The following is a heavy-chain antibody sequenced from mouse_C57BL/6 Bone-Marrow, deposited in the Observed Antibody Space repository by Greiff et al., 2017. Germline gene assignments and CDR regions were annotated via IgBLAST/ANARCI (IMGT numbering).Heavy chain of an antibody. J-gene: IGHJ1*03. CDR1: GFTFSDSY. CDR3: ARASSYWYFDV. Sequence: EVQLVESEGGLVQPGSSIKLSCTASGFTFSDSYLACVRQVPEHVLEWVANINYDGSSTYYLDSLKSRFIISRDNAKNILYLQMSSLKSEDTATYYCARASSYWYFDVWGTGPTVTVAA. V-gene: IGHV5-16*01. CDR2: INYDGSST.